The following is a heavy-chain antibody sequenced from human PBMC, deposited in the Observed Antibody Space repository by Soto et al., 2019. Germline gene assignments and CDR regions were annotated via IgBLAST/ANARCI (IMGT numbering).Heavy chain of an antibody. V-gene: IGHV3-33*01. Sequence: GGSLRLSCAASGFTFSSYGMHWVRQAPGKGLEWVAVIWYDGSNKYYADSVKGRFTISRDNSKNTLYLQMNSLRAEDTAVYYCARNLLAYCGGDCPDGFQHWGQGTLVTVS. CDR2: IWYDGSNK. J-gene: IGHJ1*01. CDR1: GFTFSSYG. D-gene: IGHD2-21*02. CDR3: ARNLLAYCGGDCPDGFQH.